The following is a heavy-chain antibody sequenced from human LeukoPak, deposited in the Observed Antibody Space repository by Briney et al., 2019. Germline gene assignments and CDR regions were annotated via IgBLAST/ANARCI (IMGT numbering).Heavy chain of an antibody. CDR2: IWYDGSNK. CDR3: AKVPRQNGWFPLSDY. D-gene: IGHD6-19*01. Sequence: GGSLRLSCATSGFTFSSYAMHWVRQAPGKGLEWVALIWYDGSNKYYADSVKGRFTISRDNSKNTLYLQMNSLRAEDTAVYYCAKVPRQNGWFPLSDYWGQGALVTVSS. V-gene: IGHV3-30*02. J-gene: IGHJ4*02. CDR1: GFTFSSYA.